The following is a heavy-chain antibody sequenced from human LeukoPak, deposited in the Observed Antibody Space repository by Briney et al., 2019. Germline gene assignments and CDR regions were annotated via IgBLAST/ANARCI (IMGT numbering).Heavy chain of an antibody. CDR3: ARREGGSHLVPNFDY. J-gene: IGHJ4*02. CDR2: IYPGDSDT. D-gene: IGHD1-26*01. V-gene: IGHV5-51*01. CDR1: GSSFTSYW. Sequence: GASLQISCKGSGSSFTSYWIGWVRQLPGKGLEWMGIIYPGDSDTRYSPSFQGQVTISADKSISTAYLQWSSLKASDTAMYYCARREGGSHLVPNFDYWGQGTLVTVSS.